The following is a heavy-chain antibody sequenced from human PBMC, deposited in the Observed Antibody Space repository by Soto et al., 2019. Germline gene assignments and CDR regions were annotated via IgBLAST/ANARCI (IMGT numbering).Heavy chain of an antibody. Sequence: PSETLSLTCTVSGGSISSSSYYWGWIRQPPGKGLEWIGSIYYSGSTYYNPSLKSRVTISIDTSKNQFSLKLSSVTSSDTAVYSCARRRGYCSGGSCYSSNKEYYYYGMDVWGQGTTVTVSS. CDR3: ARRRGYCSGGSCYSSNKEYYYYGMDV. CDR2: IYYSGST. D-gene: IGHD2-15*01. V-gene: IGHV4-39*01. J-gene: IGHJ6*02. CDR1: GGSISSSSYY.